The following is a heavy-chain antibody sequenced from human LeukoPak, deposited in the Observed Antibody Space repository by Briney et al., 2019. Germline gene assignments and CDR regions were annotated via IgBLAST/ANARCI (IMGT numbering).Heavy chain of an antibody. V-gene: IGHV1-46*01. D-gene: IGHD2-15*01. CDR1: GYTFTSYG. Sequence: ASVKVSCKASGYTFTSYGISWVRQAPGQGLEWMGIINPSGGSTSYAQKFQGRVTMTRDTSTSTVYMELSSLRSEDTAVYYCARVGEVGYCSGGSCYSWGQGTLVTVSS. J-gene: IGHJ4*02. CDR2: INPSGGST. CDR3: ARVGEVGYCSGGSCYS.